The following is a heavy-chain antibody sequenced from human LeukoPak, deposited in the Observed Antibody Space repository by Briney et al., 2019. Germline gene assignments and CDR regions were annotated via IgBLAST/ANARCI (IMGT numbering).Heavy chain of an antibody. Sequence: SETLSLTCTVSGGSISSYYWSWIRQPPGKGLEWIGYIYYSGSTNYNPSLKSRVTISVDTSKNQFSLKLSSVTAADTAVYYCARQLAHQYGDRAFDIWGQGTMVTVSS. V-gene: IGHV4-59*08. CDR3: ARQLAHQYGDRAFDI. J-gene: IGHJ3*02. CDR2: IYYSGST. CDR1: GGSISSYY. D-gene: IGHD4-17*01.